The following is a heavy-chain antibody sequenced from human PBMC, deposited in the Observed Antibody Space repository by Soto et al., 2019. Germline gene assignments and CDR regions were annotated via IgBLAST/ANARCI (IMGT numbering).Heavy chain of an antibody. J-gene: IGHJ4*02. D-gene: IGHD6-19*01. CDR3: ARDHLGIAAGDFAL. V-gene: IGHV3-21*02. Sequence: EDQLVESGGGLVKPGGSLRLSCAASGFSFDTYNMNWVRQAPGKGLEWVSSISSGRPDIFYADSVRGRFTISRDDAKNSCFLQMNSLRADDTAVYYCARDHLGIAAGDFALWGQGPRVTVPS. CDR2: ISSGRPDI. CDR1: GFSFDTYN.